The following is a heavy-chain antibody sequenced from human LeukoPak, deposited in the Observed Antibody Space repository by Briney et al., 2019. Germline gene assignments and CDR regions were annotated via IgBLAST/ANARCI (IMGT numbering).Heavy chain of an antibody. V-gene: IGHV3-11*05. D-gene: IGHD3-22*01. Sequence: PGGSLRLSCVASGFTFSDYYMSWIRQAPGKGLEWISYISGSSSSTNYADSVKGRFTISRDNPKNSLYLLMNSLRAEDTAMYYCARDFIHRSGEANYWGQGTLVTVSS. CDR3: ARDFIHRSGEANY. J-gene: IGHJ4*02. CDR2: ISGSSSST. CDR1: GFTFSDYY.